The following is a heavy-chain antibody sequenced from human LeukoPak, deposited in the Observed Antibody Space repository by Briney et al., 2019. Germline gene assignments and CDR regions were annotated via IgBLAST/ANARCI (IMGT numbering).Heavy chain of an antibody. V-gene: IGHV1-18*01. CDR3: ARSPVWWELPTALEY. CDR1: GYTFTSYG. D-gene: IGHD1-26*01. Sequence: VASVKVSCKASGYTFTSYGISWVRQAPGQGLEWMGWISAYNGNTNYAQKLQGRVTMTTDTSTSTAYMELRSLRSDDTAVYYCARSPVWWELPTALEYWGQGTLVTVSS. CDR2: ISAYNGNT. J-gene: IGHJ4*02.